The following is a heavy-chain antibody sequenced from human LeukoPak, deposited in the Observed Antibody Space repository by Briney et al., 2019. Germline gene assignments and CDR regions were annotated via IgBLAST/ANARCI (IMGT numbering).Heavy chain of an antibody. CDR3: ASTSSGSYVSDY. V-gene: IGHV1-18*01. CDR1: GYTFTSYG. Sequence: ASVKVSCKASGYTFTSYGISWVRQAPGQGLEWMGWISAYNGNTNYAQKLQGRVTITADESTSTAYMELSSLRSEDTAVYYCASTSSGSYVSDYWGQGTLVTVSS. J-gene: IGHJ4*02. CDR2: ISAYNGNT. D-gene: IGHD1-26*01.